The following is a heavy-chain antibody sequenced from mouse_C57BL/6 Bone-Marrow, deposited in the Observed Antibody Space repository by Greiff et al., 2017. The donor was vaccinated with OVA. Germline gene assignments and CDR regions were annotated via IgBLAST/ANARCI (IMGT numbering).Heavy chain of an antibody. CDR1: GYTFTDYY. D-gene: IGHD2-1*01. Sequence: EVKLQESGPVLVKPGASVKMSCKASGYTFTDYYMNWVKQSHGKSLEWIGVINPYNGGTSYNQKFKGKATLTVDKSSSTAYMELNSLTSEDSAVYYCLYYGNLRQRAYWGQGTLVTVSA. J-gene: IGHJ3*01. CDR2: INPYNGGT. V-gene: IGHV1-19*01. CDR3: LYYGNLRQRAY.